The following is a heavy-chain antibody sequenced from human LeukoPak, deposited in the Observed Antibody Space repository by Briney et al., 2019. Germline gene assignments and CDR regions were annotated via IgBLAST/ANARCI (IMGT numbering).Heavy chain of an antibody. V-gene: IGHV3-23*01. Sequence: GGSLRLSCAASGFTFGSYAMSWVRQAPGKGLEWVSAISGGGDNKFYADSVKGQFTISRDNSKNTVYLQMNNLRADDTAVYYCAKERQTGDYFTSDYWGQGTLVTVSS. CDR1: GFTFGSYA. D-gene: IGHD4-17*01. CDR2: ISGGGDNK. CDR3: AKERQTGDYFTSDY. J-gene: IGHJ4*02.